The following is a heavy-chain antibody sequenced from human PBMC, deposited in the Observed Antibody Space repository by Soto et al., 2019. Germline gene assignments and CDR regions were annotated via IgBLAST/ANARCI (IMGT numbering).Heavy chain of an antibody. CDR1: GFTFSSYA. V-gene: IGHV3-30-3*01. D-gene: IGHD3-22*01. Sequence: GGSLRLSCAASGFTFSSYAMHWVRQAPGKGLEWVAVISYDGSNKYYADSVKGRFTISRDNSKNTLYLQMNSMRAEDTAVYYCVRDALITMIVVVLAGWGQGTLVTVSS. J-gene: IGHJ4*02. CDR3: VRDALITMIVVVLAG. CDR2: ISYDGSNK.